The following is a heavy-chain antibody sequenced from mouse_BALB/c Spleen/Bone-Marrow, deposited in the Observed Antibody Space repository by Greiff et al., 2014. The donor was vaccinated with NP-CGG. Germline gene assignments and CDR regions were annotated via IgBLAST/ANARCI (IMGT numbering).Heavy chain of an antibody. CDR2: IWSGGST. CDR3: ARNSDYGSGYFDV. V-gene: IGHV2-4*02. CDR1: GFSLTSYG. Sequence: QVQLKESGPGLVQPSQTLSITCTVSGFSLTSYGVHLVRQPPGKGLEWLGVIWSGGSTDYNAAFISRLSISKDNSKSQVFFKMNSLQADDTAIYYCARNSDYGSGYFDVWGAGTTVTVSS. D-gene: IGHD1-2*01. J-gene: IGHJ1*01.